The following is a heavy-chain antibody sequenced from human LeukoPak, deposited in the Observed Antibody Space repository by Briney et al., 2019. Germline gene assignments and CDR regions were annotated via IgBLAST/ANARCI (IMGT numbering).Heavy chain of an antibody. J-gene: IGHJ4*02. Sequence: PSETLSLTCTVSGGSITSGGFYWNWIRQHPGEGLEWIGYIYYSGSTYYNPSLKSRVTMSVDTSKNQFSLKLSSVTAADTAVYYCARTGGYNPFDYWGQGTLVTVSS. D-gene: IGHD5-24*01. CDR3: ARTGGYNPFDY. V-gene: IGHV4-31*03. CDR1: GGSITSGGFY. CDR2: IYYSGST.